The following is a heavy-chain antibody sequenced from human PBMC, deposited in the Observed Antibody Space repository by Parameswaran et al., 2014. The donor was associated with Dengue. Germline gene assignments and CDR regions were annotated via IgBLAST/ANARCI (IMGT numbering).Heavy chain of an antibody. J-gene: IGHJ6*02. CDR3: ARDGPTWDYYYGMDV. CDR2: IYYSGST. Sequence: WIRQPPGKGLEWIGYIYYSGSTNHNPSLKSRVTISVDTSKNQFSLKLSSVTAADTAVYYCARDGPTWDYYYGMDVWGQGTTVTVSS. V-gene: IGHV4-59*01. D-gene: IGHD4-11*01.